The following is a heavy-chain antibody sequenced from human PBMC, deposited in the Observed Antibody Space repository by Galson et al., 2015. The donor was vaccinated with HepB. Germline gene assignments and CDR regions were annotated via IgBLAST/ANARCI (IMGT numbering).Heavy chain of an antibody. CDR3: ARTMYYYDSSGYSPFDY. CDR1: GYTFTSYY. CDR2: INTIGGST. D-gene: IGHD3-22*01. V-gene: IGHV1-46*01. J-gene: IGHJ4*02. Sequence: SVKVSCKASGYTFTSYYMHWVRQAPGQGPEWMGIINTIGGSTSSAKNFQGRVTMTRDTSTSTVYMELSSLKSDDTAVYYCARTMYYYDSSGYSPFDYWGQGTLVTVSS.